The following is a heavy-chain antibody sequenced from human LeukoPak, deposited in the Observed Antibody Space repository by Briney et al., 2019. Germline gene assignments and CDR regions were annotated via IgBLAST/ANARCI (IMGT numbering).Heavy chain of an antibody. CDR3: ASLGYSSGHRNFDY. Sequence: SQTLSLTRSVSGGSISSGDYYWSWIRQPPGKGLEWIGYIYYSGSTYYNPSLKSRVTISVDTSKNQFSLKLTSVTAADTAVYYCASLGYSSGHRNFDYWGQGTLVTVSS. V-gene: IGHV4-30-4*08. CDR2: IYYSGST. J-gene: IGHJ4*02. CDR1: GGSISSGDYY. D-gene: IGHD6-19*01.